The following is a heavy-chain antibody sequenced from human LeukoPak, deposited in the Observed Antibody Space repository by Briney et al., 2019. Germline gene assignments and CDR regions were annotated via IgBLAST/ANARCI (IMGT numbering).Heavy chain of an antibody. CDR2: ISYDGSNK. J-gene: IGHJ4*02. CDR3: ARGDYDYVWGSYRSLDY. Sequence: GRSLRLSCAAFGFTFSSYAMHWVRQAPGKGLEWVAVISYDGSNKYYADSVKGRFTISRDNSKNTLYLQMNSLRAEDTAVYYCARGDYDYVWGSYRSLDYWGQGTLVTVSS. D-gene: IGHD3-16*02. V-gene: IGHV3-30-3*01. CDR1: GFTFSSYA.